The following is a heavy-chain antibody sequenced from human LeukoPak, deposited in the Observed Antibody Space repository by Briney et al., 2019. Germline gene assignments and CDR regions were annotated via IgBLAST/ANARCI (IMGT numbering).Heavy chain of an antibody. V-gene: IGHV3-30*18. CDR3: AKGTAMV. Sequence: GRSLRLSCAASGFTFSSYGMHWVRQAPGKGLEWVAVISYDGSNKHYADSVKGRFTISRDNSKNTLYLQMNSLRAEDTAVYYCAKGTAMVWGQGTMVTVSS. CDR2: ISYDGSNK. CDR1: GFTFSSYG. D-gene: IGHD5-18*01. J-gene: IGHJ3*01.